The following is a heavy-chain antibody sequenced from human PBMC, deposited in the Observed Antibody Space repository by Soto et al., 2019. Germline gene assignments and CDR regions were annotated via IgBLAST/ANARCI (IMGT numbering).Heavy chain of an antibody. CDR3: ARAGPLYYFDY. J-gene: IGHJ4*02. CDR2: INSDGSST. CDR1: GFTFSSYW. D-gene: IGHD3-10*01. V-gene: IGHV3-74*01. Sequence: GGSLRLSCAASGFTFSSYWMHWVRQAPGKGLVWVSRINSDGSSTSYADSVKGRFTISRDNAKNTLYLQMNSLRAEDTAVYYCARAGPLYYFDYWGQGTLVTVSS.